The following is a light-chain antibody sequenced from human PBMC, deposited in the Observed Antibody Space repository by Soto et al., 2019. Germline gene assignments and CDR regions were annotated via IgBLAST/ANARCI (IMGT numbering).Light chain of an antibody. V-gene: IGKV3-20*01. CDR2: DAS. J-gene: IGKJ1*01. CDR1: QSVRSD. Sequence: EIVMTQSPANLCVYAGERATLSCRASQSVRSDLAWYQQQPGQAHRLLIYDASNRATGVPDRFSGSGSGTDFSLTISRLEPEDFAVYHCQQYSSSPRTFGQGTRWIS. CDR3: QQYSSSPRT.